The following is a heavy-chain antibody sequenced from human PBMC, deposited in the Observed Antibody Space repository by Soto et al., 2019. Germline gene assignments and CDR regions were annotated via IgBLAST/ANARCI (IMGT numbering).Heavy chain of an antibody. Sequence: QVQLVQSGAEVKKPGSSVKVSCKASGGPFNTYAISWVRQAPGQGLEWMGGIIPVFGRVSYAQKFQGRVTXTXXDSTSTAYMELSSLRSDDTAIYYCADLSLGYCSSITCPPEYWGQGTLVTVSS. D-gene: IGHD2-15*01. J-gene: IGHJ4*02. CDR2: IIPVFGRV. V-gene: IGHV1-69*05. CDR1: GGPFNTYA. CDR3: ADLSLGYCSSITCPPEY.